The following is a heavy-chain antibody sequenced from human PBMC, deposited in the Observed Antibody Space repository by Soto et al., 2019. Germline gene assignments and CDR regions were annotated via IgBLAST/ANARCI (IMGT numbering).Heavy chain of an antibody. CDR2: ISGSGGST. D-gene: IGHD2-2*01. CDR1: GFTFSSYA. J-gene: IGHJ4*02. Sequence: GGSLRLSCAASGFTFSSYAMSWVRQAPGKGLEWVSAISGSGGSTYYADSVKGRFTISRDNSKNTPYLQMNSLSAEDTAVYYCAHMARLSPIVVVPAAIGSFDYWGQGTLVTVSS. CDR3: AHMARLSPIVVVPAAIGSFDY. V-gene: IGHV3-23*01.